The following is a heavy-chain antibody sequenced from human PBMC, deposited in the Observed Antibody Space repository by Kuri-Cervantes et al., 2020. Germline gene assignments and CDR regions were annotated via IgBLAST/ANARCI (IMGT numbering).Heavy chain of an antibody. CDR3: NTDSGGFDY. CDR1: GFTFSNAW. D-gene: IGHD2-15*01. J-gene: IGHJ4*02. V-gene: IGHV3-15*01. CDR2: IKSKTDGGTT. Sequence: GGSLRLSCAASGFTFSNAWMSWVRQAPGRGLEWVGRIKSKTDGGTTDYAAPVKGRFTISRVDSKNTLYLQMNSLKTGDTAVYYCNTDSGGFDYWGQGTLVTVSS.